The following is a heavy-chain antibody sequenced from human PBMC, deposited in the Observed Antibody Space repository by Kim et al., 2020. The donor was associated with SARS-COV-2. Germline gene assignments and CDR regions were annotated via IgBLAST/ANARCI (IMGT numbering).Heavy chain of an antibody. CDR1: GASISSSDDY. CDR2: ISYSGIT. V-gene: IGHV4-39*01. Sequence: SETLSLSCTVSGASISSSDDYWSWVRQPPGQGLECIGSISYSGITYYNPSLRSRATISVDTSKSQFSLKLSSVTAADTAVYYCARHWKLQQLDSWGRGTLVTVAS. CDR3: ARHWKLQQLDS. D-gene: IGHD1-1*01. J-gene: IGHJ4*02.